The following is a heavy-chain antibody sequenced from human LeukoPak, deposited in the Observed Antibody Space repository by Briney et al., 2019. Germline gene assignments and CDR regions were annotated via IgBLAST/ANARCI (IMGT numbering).Heavy chain of an antibody. CDR2: ISSSSTI. Sequence: GGSLRLSCAASGFTFSSYSMNWARQAPGKGLEWVSYISSSSTIYYADSVKGRFTISRDNAKNSLYLQMNSLRAEDTAVYYCARDHRSGSWFLYWFDPWGQGTLVTVSS. V-gene: IGHV3-48*04. CDR3: ARDHRSGSWFLYWFDP. J-gene: IGHJ5*02. D-gene: IGHD6-13*01. CDR1: GFTFSSYS.